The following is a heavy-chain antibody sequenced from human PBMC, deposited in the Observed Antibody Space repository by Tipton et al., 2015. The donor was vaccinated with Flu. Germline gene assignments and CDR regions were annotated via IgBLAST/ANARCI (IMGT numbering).Heavy chain of an antibody. D-gene: IGHD3-3*01. Sequence: LRLSCTVSGGSISSSSYYWGWIRQPPGKGLEWIGSIYYSGSTYYNPSLKSRVTISVDTSKNQFSLKLISVTAADTAVYYCARVSPGVESWFDPWGQGTLVTVSS. CDR1: GGSISSSSYY. J-gene: IGHJ5*02. V-gene: IGHV4-39*07. CDR3: ARVSPGVESWFDP. CDR2: IYYSGST.